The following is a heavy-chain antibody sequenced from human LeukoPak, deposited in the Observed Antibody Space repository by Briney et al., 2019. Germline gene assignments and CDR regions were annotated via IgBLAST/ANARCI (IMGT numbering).Heavy chain of an antibody. CDR2: INPDSGDT. CDR3: ARDFSSGFAIFGRSTTCFDP. V-gene: IGHV1-2*02. D-gene: IGHD3-3*01. J-gene: IGHJ5*02. Sequence: ASVKVSCKASGYTFSGYYMHWVRQAPGQGLEWMGWINPDSGDTDYAQKFQGRVTMTRDKSISTAYMELTSLRSDDTAVYYCARDFSSGFAIFGRSTTCFDPWGQGTLVTVSS. CDR1: GYTFSGYY.